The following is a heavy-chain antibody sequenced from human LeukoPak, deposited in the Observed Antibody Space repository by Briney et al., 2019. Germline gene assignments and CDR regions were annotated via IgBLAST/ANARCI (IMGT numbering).Heavy chain of an antibody. Sequence: GGSLRLSGAASGFTFSGYAMSWVRQAPGKGLEWVSAISCSGGSTYYADSVKGRFTISRDNSKNTLYLQMNSLRAEDTAVYYCAKEGYRGYSYGWLYWGQGTLVTVSS. V-gene: IGHV3-23*01. CDR3: AKEGYRGYSYGWLY. D-gene: IGHD5-18*01. J-gene: IGHJ4*02. CDR2: ISCSGGST. CDR1: GFTFSGYA.